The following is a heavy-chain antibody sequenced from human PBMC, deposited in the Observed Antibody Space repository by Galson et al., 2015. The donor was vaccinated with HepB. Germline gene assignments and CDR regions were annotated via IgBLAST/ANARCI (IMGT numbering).Heavy chain of an antibody. J-gene: IGHJ6*02. Sequence: SLRLSCAASGFTFSSYWMSWVRQAPGKGLEWVANIKQDGSEKYYVDSVKGRFTISRDNAKNSLYLQMNSLRAEDTAVWGSTSCSEPPSCYYYGMDVWGQGTTVTVSS. CDR2: IKQDGSEK. CDR1: GFTFSSYW. D-gene: IGHD2-2*01. V-gene: IGHV3-7*03. CDR3: TSCSEPPSCYYYGMDV.